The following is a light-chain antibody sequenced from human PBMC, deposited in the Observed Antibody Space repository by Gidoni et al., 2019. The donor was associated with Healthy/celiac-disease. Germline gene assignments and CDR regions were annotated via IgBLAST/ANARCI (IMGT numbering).Light chain of an antibody. V-gene: IGKV3-15*01. CDR1: QSVSSN. CDR3: QQYNNWPPLT. CDR2: GVP. Sequence: IVMMQSPATLPVFPGERATLSCRASQSVSSNLAWYQQKPAQAPRLLIYGVPTRATGIPARFSGSGSGTEFTLTISSLQSEDFAVYYCQQYNNWPPLTFGGGTKVEIK. J-gene: IGKJ4*01.